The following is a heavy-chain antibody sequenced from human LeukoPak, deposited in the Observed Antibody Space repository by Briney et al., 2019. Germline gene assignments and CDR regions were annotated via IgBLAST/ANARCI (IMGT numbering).Heavy chain of an antibody. CDR2: INPSGGST. CDR1: GYTFTSYY. CDR3: ARHYDILTTDFDY. J-gene: IGHJ4*02. V-gene: IGHV1-46*01. D-gene: IGHD3-9*01. Sequence: ASVKVSCKASGYTFTSYYMHWVRQAPGQGLEWMGIINPSGGSTSYAQKFQGRVTMTRDTSTSTAYMELRSLRSDDTAVYYCARHYDILTTDFDYWGQGTLVTVSS.